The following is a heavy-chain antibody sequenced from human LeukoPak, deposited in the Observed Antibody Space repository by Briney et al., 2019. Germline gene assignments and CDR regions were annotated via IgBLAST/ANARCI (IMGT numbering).Heavy chain of an antibody. D-gene: IGHD6-25*01. CDR3: ASTSGPTACDY. CDR1: GFTFCSYS. Sequence: GGSLRLSCAASGFTFCSYSMNWVRQAPGKGLEWVSYISSSSSTIYYADSVKGRFTISRDNAKNSRYLQMNSMRDEDTAVYYCASTSGPTACDYWGQGTLVTVSS. CDR2: ISSSSSTI. J-gene: IGHJ4*02. V-gene: IGHV3-48*02.